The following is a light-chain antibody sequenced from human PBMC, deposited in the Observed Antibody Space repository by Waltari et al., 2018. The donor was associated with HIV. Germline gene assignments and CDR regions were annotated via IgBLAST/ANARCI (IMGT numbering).Light chain of an antibody. V-gene: IGLV2-14*01. CDR1: SRDLRNYNS. CDR3: TSYISSSSPE. J-gene: IGLJ3*02. Sequence: HSALTQPASGSGSPGQSITISCTETSRDLRNYNSVYRYHHHPGKAPKVIIYEVSNRPSGVSSRFSGSISGNTASLTISGLQAEDEGDYFCTSYISSSSPEFGGGTKVTVL. CDR2: EVS.